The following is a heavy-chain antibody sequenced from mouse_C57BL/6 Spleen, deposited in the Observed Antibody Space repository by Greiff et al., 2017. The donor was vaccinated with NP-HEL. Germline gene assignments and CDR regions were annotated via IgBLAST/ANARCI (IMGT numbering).Heavy chain of an antibody. J-gene: IGHJ4*01. CDR2: ISYDGSN. CDR1: GYSITSGYY. Sequence: EVKLMESGPGLVKPSQSLSLTCSVTGYSITSGYYWNWIRQFPGNKLEWMGYISYDGSNNYNPSLKNRISITRDTSKNQFFLKLNSVTTEDTATYYCAREEVITTVVAHYAMDYWGQGTSVTVSS. D-gene: IGHD1-1*01. CDR3: AREEVITTVVAHYAMDY. V-gene: IGHV3-6*01.